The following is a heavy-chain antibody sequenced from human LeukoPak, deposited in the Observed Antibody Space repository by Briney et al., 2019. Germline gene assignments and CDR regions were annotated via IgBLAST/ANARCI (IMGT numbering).Heavy chain of an antibody. D-gene: IGHD3-22*01. CDR3: ASFFRPDYYDSSGYFDY. V-gene: IGHV4-4*07. J-gene: IGHJ4*02. Sequence: SETLSLTCTVSGGSISSYNWSWIRQPAGKGLEWIGRIYTSGSTNYNPSLKSRVTMSVDTSKSQFSLKLSSVTASDTAVYYCASFFRPDYYDSSGYFDYWGQGTLVTVSS. CDR1: GGSISSYN. CDR2: IYTSGST.